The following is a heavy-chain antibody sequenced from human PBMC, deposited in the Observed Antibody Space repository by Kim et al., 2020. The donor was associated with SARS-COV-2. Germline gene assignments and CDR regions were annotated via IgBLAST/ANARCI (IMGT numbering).Heavy chain of an antibody. D-gene: IGHD2-15*01. Sequence: ASVKVSCKVSGYNFKNNIMNWVRQAPGQGLEWMGWISASTGNPTYAQGFTGRFVFSLDTSVSTGYLQISSLKAEVTAVYYCARSMVAAAGRWFYTWGHGTLVTVSS. CDR3: ARSMVAAAGRWFYT. J-gene: IGHJ5*01. CDR1: GYNFKNNI. CDR2: ISASTGNP. V-gene: IGHV7-4-1*02.